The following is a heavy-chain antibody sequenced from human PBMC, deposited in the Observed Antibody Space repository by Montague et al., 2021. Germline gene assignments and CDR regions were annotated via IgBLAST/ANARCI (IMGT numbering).Heavy chain of an antibody. CDR2: MFYGGAT. D-gene: IGHD3-10*01. CDR1: SGSIFHAH. V-gene: IGHV4-59*08. CDR3: AEQDYFVSGTSYKGFDP. Sequence: SETLSLTCTVSSGSIFHAHWSWVRQPPGKGLEWLGSMFYGGATSXNPSLKSRVTMSIDTSTNQFSLKLSFVTAADTAVYYCAEQDYFVSGTSYKGFDPWGQGILVTVSS. J-gene: IGHJ5*02.